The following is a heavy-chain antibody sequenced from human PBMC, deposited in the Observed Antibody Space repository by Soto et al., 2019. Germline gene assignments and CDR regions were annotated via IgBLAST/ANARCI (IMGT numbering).Heavy chain of an antibody. CDR3: AVMITFGGVIAYYYGMDV. Sequence: QVQLVQSGAEVKKPGSSVKVSCKASGGTFSSYAISWVRQAPGQGLEWMGGIIPIFGTANYAQKFQGRVTISAEESPSTVCMGLSSLGSEDTAVYFCAVMITFGGVIAYYYGMDVWGQGTTVTVSS. V-gene: IGHV1-69*01. D-gene: IGHD3-16*02. CDR1: GGTFSSYA. J-gene: IGHJ6*02. CDR2: IIPIFGTA.